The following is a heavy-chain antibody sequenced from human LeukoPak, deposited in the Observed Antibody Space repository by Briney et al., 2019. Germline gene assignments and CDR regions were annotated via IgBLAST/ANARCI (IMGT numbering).Heavy chain of an antibody. CDR3: AKDPKFYDYPRAFDI. D-gene: IGHD3-16*01. CDR2: ISGSGGRT. CDR1: GFTFSSYA. Sequence: GGSLRLSCAASGFTFSSYAMSWVRQAPGKGLEWVSAISGSGGRTYYADSVKGRFTISRDNSKNTLFLQMNSLRAEDTAVYYCAKDPKFYDYPRAFDIWSQGTMVTVSS. V-gene: IGHV3-23*01. J-gene: IGHJ3*02.